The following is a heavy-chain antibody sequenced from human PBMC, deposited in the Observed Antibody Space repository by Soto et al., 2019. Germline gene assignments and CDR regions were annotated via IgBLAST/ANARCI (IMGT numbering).Heavy chain of an antibody. CDR3: ARRDYFQNYGMDV. J-gene: IGHJ6*02. D-gene: IGHD3-10*01. Sequence: GESLKISCKGSGYNFITDWISRVRQMPGKGLEWMGRIDPTDSYTKYSPSFEGHVTISADKSISTAYLQWSSLKASDSAVYYCARRDYFQNYGMDVWGQGTTVTVSS. CDR2: IDPTDSYT. V-gene: IGHV5-10-1*01. CDR1: GYNFITDW.